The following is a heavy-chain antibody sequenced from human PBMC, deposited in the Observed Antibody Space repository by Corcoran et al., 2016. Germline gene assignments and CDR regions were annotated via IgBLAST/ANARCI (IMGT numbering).Heavy chain of an antibody. CDR1: GGSFSGYY. CDR2: INHSGNT. Sequence: QVQLQQWGAGLLKPSETLSLTCAVYGGSFSGYYWSWIRQPPGKGLEWIGEINHSGNTNYNPSLKSRVTISVDTSKNQFSLKLSSVTAADTAVYSCASEVHVLRFLELFTGGYCLAVWGQGTTVTGSS. D-gene: IGHD3-3*01. J-gene: IGHJ6*02. V-gene: IGHV4-34*01. CDR3: ASEVHVLRFLELFTGGYCLAV.